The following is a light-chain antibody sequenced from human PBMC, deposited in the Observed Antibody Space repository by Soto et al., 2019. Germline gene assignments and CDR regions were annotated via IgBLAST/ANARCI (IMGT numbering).Light chain of an antibody. V-gene: IGLV8-61*01. CDR2: STN. J-gene: IGLJ3*02. CDR3: VLYLGGGIWV. CDR1: SGSVSTSYY. Sequence: QTVVTQEQSFSVPPGGTVTLTCGLNSGSVSTSYYPNWCQQTPGQAPRTLIYSTNIRSSGVPDRFSGSILGNKAALTITGAQADDESTYYCVLYLGGGIWVFGGGTKLTVL.